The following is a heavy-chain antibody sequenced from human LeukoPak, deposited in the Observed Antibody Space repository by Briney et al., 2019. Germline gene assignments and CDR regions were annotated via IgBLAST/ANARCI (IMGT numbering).Heavy chain of an antibody. CDR2: INHSGST. V-gene: IGHV4-34*01. D-gene: IGHD4-17*01. CDR3: ARGKRNTVSRWFDP. J-gene: IGHJ5*02. CDR1: GFTFSTYV. Sequence: GSLRLSCVASGFTFSTYVMSWIRRPPGKGLEWIGEINHSGSTNYNPSLKSRVTISVDTSKNQFSLKLSSVTAADTAVYYCARGKRNTVSRWFDPWGQGTLVTVSS.